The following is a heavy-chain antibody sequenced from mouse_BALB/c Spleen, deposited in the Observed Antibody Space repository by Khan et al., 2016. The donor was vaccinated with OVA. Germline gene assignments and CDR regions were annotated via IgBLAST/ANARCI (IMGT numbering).Heavy chain of an antibody. D-gene: IGHD1-1*02. Sequence: QIQLVQSGPELKKPGETVQISCKASGFTFTNYGMNWVKQAPGKGLKWMGWINTYTGEPTFADDFKGRFAFSLETSASTAYLQINSLKNEDTATYSWARVGYNGTMDCWGQGTSVTVSS. CDR1: GFTFTNYG. J-gene: IGHJ4*01. V-gene: IGHV9-3-1*01. CDR2: INTYTGEP. CDR3: ARVGYNGTMDC.